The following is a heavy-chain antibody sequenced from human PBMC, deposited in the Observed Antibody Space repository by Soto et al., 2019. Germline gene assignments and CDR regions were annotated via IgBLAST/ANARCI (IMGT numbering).Heavy chain of an antibody. CDR1: GFTFSGSA. J-gene: IGHJ4*02. D-gene: IGHD3-22*01. Sequence: EVQLVESGGDLVQPGGSLKLSCAASGFTFSGSAMHWVRQASGKGLEWVGHLRRRAKNYAPVYAASVKGRFIISRDDYKNTAYLQMNSLKTDDTAVYECTRTFDGSGYFSPDFDYWGQGTLVTVSS. CDR2: LRRRAKNYAP. V-gene: IGHV3-73*02. CDR3: TRTFDGSGYFSPDFDY.